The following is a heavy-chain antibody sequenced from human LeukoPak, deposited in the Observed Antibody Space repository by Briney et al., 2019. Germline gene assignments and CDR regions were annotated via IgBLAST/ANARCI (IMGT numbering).Heavy chain of an antibody. CDR3: AKLATRGENY. CDR1: GFTVSSTY. D-gene: IGHD1-7*01. V-gene: IGHV3-53*01. CDR2: IYSGGST. Sequence: GGSLRLSCAASGFTVSSTYMSWVRQAPGKGLEWVSVIYSGGSTYYADSVKGRFTISRDISRNTLYLQMNSLRAEDTAVYYCAKLATRGENYWGQGTLVTVSS. J-gene: IGHJ4*02.